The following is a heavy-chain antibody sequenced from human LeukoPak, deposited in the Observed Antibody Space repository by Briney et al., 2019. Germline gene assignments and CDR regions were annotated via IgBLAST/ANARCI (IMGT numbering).Heavy chain of an antibody. CDR3: ARLPYSSGWYYFDY. J-gene: IGHJ4*02. CDR2: LYNSGST. D-gene: IGHD6-19*01. CDR1: GGSISNYY. Sequence: SETLSLTCSVSGGSISNYYWSWIRQPPGKGLELIGYLYNSGSTNYNPSLKSRVTISVDTSKNQFSLNLNSVTAADTAVYYCARLPYSSGWYYFDYWGQGTLVTVSS. V-gene: IGHV4-59*08.